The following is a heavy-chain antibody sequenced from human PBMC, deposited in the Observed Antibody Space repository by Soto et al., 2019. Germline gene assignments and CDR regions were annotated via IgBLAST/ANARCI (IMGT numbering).Heavy chain of an antibody. CDR2: ISAYNGNT. Sequence: ASVKVSCKASGYTFTSYGISWVRQAPGRGLEWMGWISAYNGNTNYAQKLQGRVTMTTDTSTSTAYMELRSLRSDDTAVYYCACLYYDILTGYYSTWGQGTLVTVSS. V-gene: IGHV1-18*01. D-gene: IGHD3-9*01. J-gene: IGHJ5*02. CDR1: GYTFTSYG. CDR3: ACLYYDILTGYYST.